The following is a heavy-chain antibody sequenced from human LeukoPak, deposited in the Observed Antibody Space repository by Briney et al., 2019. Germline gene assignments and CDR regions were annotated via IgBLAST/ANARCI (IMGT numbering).Heavy chain of an antibody. D-gene: IGHD4-11*01. CDR3: ARDAQRGFDYSNSLKY. CDR1: GFTFNHCG. J-gene: IGHJ4*02. CDR2: IWSDGTNT. Sequence: GGSLRLSCGATGFTFNHCGMHWVRQAPGKGLEWVAVIWSDGTNTYYADSVKGRFTISRVDYENTVYLQMNSLRPEDSGVYYCARDAQRGFDYSNSLKYWGQGTPVTVST. V-gene: IGHV3-33*01.